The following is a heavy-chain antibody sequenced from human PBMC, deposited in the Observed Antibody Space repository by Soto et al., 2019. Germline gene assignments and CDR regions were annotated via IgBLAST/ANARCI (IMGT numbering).Heavy chain of an antibody. J-gene: IGHJ4*02. CDR3: AKETTIFGVVIRGDFDY. CDR2: ISYDGSNK. Sequence: QVQLVESGGGVVQPGRSLRLSCAASGFTFSSYGMHWVRQAPGKGLEWVAVISYDGSNKYYADSVKGRFTISRDNSKNTLYLQMNSLRAEDTAVYYCAKETTIFGVVIRGDFDYLGQGTLVTVSS. CDR1: GFTFSSYG. V-gene: IGHV3-30*18. D-gene: IGHD3-3*01.